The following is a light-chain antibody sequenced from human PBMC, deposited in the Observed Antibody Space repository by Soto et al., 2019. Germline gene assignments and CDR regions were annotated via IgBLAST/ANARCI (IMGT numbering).Light chain of an antibody. Sequence: EIVLTQSPGTLSLSPGERATLSCRASQSVSSSFLAWYQQRPGQAPRLLIFGAYYRATGIPDSFSGTGSGTDFTLTISKLEPEDFAVYYCQHYGNSPPEYTFGPGTKVD. CDR2: GAY. V-gene: IGKV3-20*01. J-gene: IGKJ3*01. CDR1: QSVSSSF. CDR3: QHYGNSPPEYT.